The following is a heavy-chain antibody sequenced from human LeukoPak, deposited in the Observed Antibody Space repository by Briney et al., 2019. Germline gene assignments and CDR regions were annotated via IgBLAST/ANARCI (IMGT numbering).Heavy chain of an antibody. CDR2: ISGSGGST. Sequence: QPGGSLRLSCAASGFTFSSYAMSWVRQAPGKGLEWVSAISGSGGSTYYADSVKGRFTISRDNSKNTLYLQMNSLRAEDTAVYWCAKDPINWGSIYFDCWGQGTLVTASS. CDR1: GFTFSSYA. D-gene: IGHD7-27*01. J-gene: IGHJ4*02. CDR3: AKDPINWGSIYFDC. V-gene: IGHV3-23*01.